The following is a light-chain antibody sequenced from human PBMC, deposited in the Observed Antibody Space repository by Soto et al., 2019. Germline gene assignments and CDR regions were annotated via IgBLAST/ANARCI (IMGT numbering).Light chain of an antibody. Sequence: DIQMAQSPSSVSASVGDRVTITCRASQGISSWLAWHQQKPGKAPKLLIFTGSLLHSGVPPRFSGSGSGTDFTLTISSLQPEDFATYYCQQTLSFPPTFGQGTKVDIK. J-gene: IGKJ1*01. V-gene: IGKV1-12*01. CDR2: TGS. CDR1: QGISSW. CDR3: QQTLSFPPT.